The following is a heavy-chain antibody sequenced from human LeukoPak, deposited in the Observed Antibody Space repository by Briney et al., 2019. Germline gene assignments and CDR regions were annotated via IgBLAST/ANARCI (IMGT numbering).Heavy chain of an antibody. D-gene: IGHD3-10*01. V-gene: IGHV5-51*01. Sequence: GESLKISCQGSGYSFSTYRIGFVRQLPGEGLEWMGVIYPDDSDTRYSPSFQGQVTISADRSIRTAYLQWTSLKASDTAMYYCARQRGSSGTINWLDPWGQGTLVTVSS. J-gene: IGHJ5*02. CDR2: IYPDDSDT. CDR3: ARQRGSSGTINWLDP. CDR1: GYSFSTYR.